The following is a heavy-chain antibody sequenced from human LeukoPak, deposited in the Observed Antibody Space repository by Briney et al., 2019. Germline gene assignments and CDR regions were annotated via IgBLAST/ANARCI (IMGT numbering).Heavy chain of an antibody. CDR1: GDSIDSYY. J-gene: IGHJ4*02. CDR3: ARLPRYGGYDHFDY. V-gene: IGHV4-59*12. Sequence: SETLSLTCTVSGDSIDSYYWSWIRQPPGKELEWIGYIYYRGTTSYNPFLKSRVTISVDTSKNQFSLKLNSVTAADTAVYYCARLPRYGGYDHFDYWGQGILVIVSS. D-gene: IGHD5-12*01. CDR2: IYYRGTT.